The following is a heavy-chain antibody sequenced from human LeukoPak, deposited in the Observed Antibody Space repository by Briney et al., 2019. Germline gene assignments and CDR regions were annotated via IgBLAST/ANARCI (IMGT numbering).Heavy chain of an antibody. V-gene: IGHV3-23*01. Sequence: GGSLRLSCAASGFSFSSFATTWVRQAPGKGLEWVSSISGGHYPTYNTDSVKGRFTVSRDNSKNTLYLQMNSLRADDTAVDYCTKDPNGDYVGAFDPWGQGTLVTVSS. CDR1: GFSFSSFA. J-gene: IGHJ5*02. CDR2: ISGGHYPT. CDR3: TKDPNGDYVGAFDP. D-gene: IGHD4-17*01.